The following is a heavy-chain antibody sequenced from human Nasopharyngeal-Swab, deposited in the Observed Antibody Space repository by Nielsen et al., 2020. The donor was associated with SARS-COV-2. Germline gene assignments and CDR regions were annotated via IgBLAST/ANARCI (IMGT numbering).Heavy chain of an antibody. D-gene: IGHD3-3*01. J-gene: IGHJ6*03. CDR2: INHSGST. CDR3: ARAIFGVVIIFNYYYMDV. Sequence: WIRQPPGEGLEWIGEINHSGSTNYNPSLKSRVTISVDTSQNQFSLKLSSVAAADTAVYYCARAIFGVVIIFNYYYMDVWGKGTTVTVSS. V-gene: IGHV4-34*01.